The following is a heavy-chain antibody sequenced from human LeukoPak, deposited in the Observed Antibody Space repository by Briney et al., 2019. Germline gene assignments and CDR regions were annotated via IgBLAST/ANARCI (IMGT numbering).Heavy chain of an antibody. V-gene: IGHV1-18*04. Sequence: ASVKVSCKASGYTFSSYGITWVRQAPGQGLEWMGWISCQSGKTKYAQKFEHRFTMTIDILTTTAYMELTSLTSDDTAVYYCARDLPFEGLLEWLSEYWGQGTLVTVSS. CDR2: ISCQSGKT. CDR3: ARDLPFEGLLEWLSEY. J-gene: IGHJ1*01. D-gene: IGHD3-3*01. CDR1: GYTFSSYG.